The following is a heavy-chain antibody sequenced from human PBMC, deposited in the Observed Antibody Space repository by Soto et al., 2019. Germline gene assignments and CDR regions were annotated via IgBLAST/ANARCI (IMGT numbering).Heavy chain of an antibody. V-gene: IGHV1-18*01. CDR1: GYTFTSYG. CDR2: ISAYNGNT. J-gene: IGHJ6*02. D-gene: IGHD3-9*01. CDR3: ARDQRYFDWLTVHYYYGMDV. Sequence: ASVKVSCKASGYTFTSYGISWVRQAPGQGLEWMGWISAYNGNTNYAQKLQGRVTMTTDTSTSTAYMELRSLRSDDTAVYYCARDQRYFDWLTVHYYYGMDVWGQGTTVTVSS.